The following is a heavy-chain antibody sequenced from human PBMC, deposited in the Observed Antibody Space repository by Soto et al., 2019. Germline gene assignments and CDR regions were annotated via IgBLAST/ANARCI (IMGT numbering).Heavy chain of an antibody. Sequence: SETLSLTCSVCGGCMNSYEDYGTWMGQPPGKGLEWIRSIYYSTPTTYTPSLKSRITVSIATSKTQFSLNLTSVTAAATALSSCARQRRGGYWFDPWGQRTPVTVSS. J-gene: IGHJ5*02. CDR3: ARQRRGGYWFDP. CDR2: IYYSTPT. CDR1: GGCMNSYEDY. V-gene: IGHV4-30-4*01.